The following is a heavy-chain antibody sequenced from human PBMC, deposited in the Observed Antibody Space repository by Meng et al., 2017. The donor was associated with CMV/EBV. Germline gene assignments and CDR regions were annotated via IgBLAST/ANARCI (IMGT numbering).Heavy chain of an antibody. J-gene: IGHJ6*02. V-gene: IGHV5-51*01. CDR1: GYSFTSYW. Sequence: GGSLRLSCKGSGYSFTSYWIGWVRQMPGKGLEWMGIIYPGDSDTRYSPSFQGPVTISADKSISTAYLQWSSLKASDTAMYYCARLSARHYYYYGMDVWGQGTTVTVSS. CDR2: IYPGDSDT. CDR3: ARLSARHYYYYGMDV. D-gene: IGHD6-6*01.